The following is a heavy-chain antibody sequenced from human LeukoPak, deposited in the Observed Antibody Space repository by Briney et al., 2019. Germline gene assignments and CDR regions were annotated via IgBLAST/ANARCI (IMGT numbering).Heavy chain of an antibody. Sequence: ASVKVSCKASGYTFTSYDINWVRQATGQGLEWMGWMNPNSGNTGYAQKFQGRVTITADKSTSTAYMELSSLRSEDTAVYYCARDRRGLADYWGQGTLVTVSS. D-gene: IGHD6-19*01. V-gene: IGHV1-8*01. CDR2: MNPNSGNT. CDR3: ARDRRGLADY. J-gene: IGHJ4*02. CDR1: GYTFTSYD.